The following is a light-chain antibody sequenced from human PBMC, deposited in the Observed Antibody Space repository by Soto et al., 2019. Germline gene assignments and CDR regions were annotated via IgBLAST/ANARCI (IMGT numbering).Light chain of an antibody. CDR3: QQYYTPPLT. CDR1: QSVLYNSNNKHC. J-gene: IGKJ4*01. Sequence: DIVMTQSPDSLAVSLGERATINCKSSQSVLYNSNNKHCLTWYQQKPGQPPKLLIYWASTRESGVPDRFSCSGSGTDFTLTISSLQAADVAVYYCQQYYTPPLTFGGGNKVEI. CDR2: WAS. V-gene: IGKV4-1*01.